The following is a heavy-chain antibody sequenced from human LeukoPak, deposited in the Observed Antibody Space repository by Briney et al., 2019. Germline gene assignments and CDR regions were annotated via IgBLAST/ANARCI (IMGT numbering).Heavy chain of an antibody. J-gene: IGHJ4*02. Sequence: GGSLRLSCAASGFTFSSYGMHWVRQAPGKGLEWVAVISYDGSNKYYADSVKGRFTISRDNSKNTLYLQMNSLRAEDTAVYYCAKEGVGAAIDYWGQGTLVTVSS. V-gene: IGHV3-30*18. CDR1: GFTFSSYG. CDR2: ISYDGSNK. CDR3: AKEGVGAAIDY. D-gene: IGHD1-26*01.